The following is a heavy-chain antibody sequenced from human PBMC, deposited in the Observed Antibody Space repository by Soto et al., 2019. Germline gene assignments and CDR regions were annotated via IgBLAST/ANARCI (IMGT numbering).Heavy chain of an antibody. CDR1: GFTFSSYG. D-gene: IGHD6-19*01. V-gene: IGHV3-33*06. J-gene: IGHJ4*02. CDR2: IWYDGSNK. Sequence: PGGSLRLSCAASGFTFSSYGMHWVRQAPGKGLEWVAVIWYDGSNKYYADSVKGRFTISRDNSKNTLYLQMNSLRAEDTAVYYCVKELVAGMGGRNDYWGQGTLVTVSS. CDR3: VKELVAGMGGRNDY.